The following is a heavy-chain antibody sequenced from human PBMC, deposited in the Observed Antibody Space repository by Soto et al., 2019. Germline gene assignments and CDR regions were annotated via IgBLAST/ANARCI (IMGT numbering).Heavy chain of an antibody. V-gene: IGHV3-30*18. CDR2: ISYDGSNK. D-gene: IGHD3-3*01. J-gene: IGHJ5*02. CDR1: GFTFSSCG. CDR3: AKEGSRWSGPYCFDP. Sequence: GCTLVLSCAASGFTFSSCGMHWVRQARVRGLVGVAVISYDGSNKYYADSVKGRFGISRDNSKNTLYLQMNSLRAEDTAVYYCAKEGSRWSGPYCFDPWRQVSLVT.